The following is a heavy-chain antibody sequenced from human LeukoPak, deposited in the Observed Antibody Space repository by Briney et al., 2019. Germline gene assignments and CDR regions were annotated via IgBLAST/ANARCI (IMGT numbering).Heavy chain of an antibody. CDR1: GFTFKNYV. CDR2: IYGSGVSI. CDR3: AKDLGWELPAEAY. D-gene: IGHD1-26*01. Sequence: GGSLRLSCVASGFTFKNYVMNWLRQAPGKVLEWLATIYGSGVSISYADSVKGRFTISRDNSNNTLYLQMNSLRAEDTAMYYCAKDLGWELPAEAYWGQGILVTVSS. J-gene: IGHJ4*02. V-gene: IGHV3-23*01.